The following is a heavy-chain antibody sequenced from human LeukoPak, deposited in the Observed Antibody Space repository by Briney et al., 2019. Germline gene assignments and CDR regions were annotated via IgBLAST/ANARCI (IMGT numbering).Heavy chain of an antibody. D-gene: IGHD4-11*01. CDR1: GGSFSGYY. CDR3: ARGLVTTNPYFDY. V-gene: IGHV4-34*01. J-gene: IGHJ4*02. CDR2: INHSGST. Sequence: SETLSLTCAVYGGSFSGYYWSWIRQTPGKGLEWIGEINHSGSTNYNPSLKSRVTISVDTSKNQFSLKLSSVTAADTAVYYCARGLVTTNPYFDYWGQGTLVTVSS.